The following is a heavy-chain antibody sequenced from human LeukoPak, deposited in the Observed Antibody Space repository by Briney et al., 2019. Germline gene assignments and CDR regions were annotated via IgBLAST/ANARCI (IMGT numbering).Heavy chain of an antibody. CDR3: AKFGYSSSWSEGY. CDR2: ISGSGGST. CDR1: GFTFSSYA. Sequence: GGSLGLSCAASGFTFSSYAMSWVRQAPGKGLEWVSAISGSGGSTYYADSVKGRFTISRDNSKNTLYLQMNSLRAEDTAVYYCAKFGYSSSWSEGYWGQGTLVTVSS. D-gene: IGHD6-13*01. V-gene: IGHV3-23*01. J-gene: IGHJ4*02.